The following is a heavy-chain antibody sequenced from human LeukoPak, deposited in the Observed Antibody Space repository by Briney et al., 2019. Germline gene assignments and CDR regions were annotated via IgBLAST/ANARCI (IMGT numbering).Heavy chain of an antibody. CDR3: ARDRGTMIVVVTSPDY. J-gene: IGHJ4*02. V-gene: IGHV3-30*03. CDR2: ISYDGSNK. Sequence: GGSLRLSCAASGFTFSSYSMNWVRQAPGKGLEWVAVISYDGSNKYYADSVKGRFTISRDNSKNTLYLQMNSLRAEDTAVYYCARDRGTMIVVVTSPDYWGQGTLVTVSS. CDR1: GFTFSSYS. D-gene: IGHD3-22*01.